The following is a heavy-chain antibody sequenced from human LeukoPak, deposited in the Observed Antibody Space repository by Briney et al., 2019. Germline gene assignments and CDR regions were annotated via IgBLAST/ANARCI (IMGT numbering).Heavy chain of an antibody. V-gene: IGHV3-11*04. Sequence: PGGSLRLSCAASGFTFSDYYMSWIRQAPGKGLEWVSYISSSGSTIYYADSVKGRFTISRDNAKNSLYLQMNSLRAEDTAVYYCARAKGKILGVINHTGGAFDIWGQGTMVTVSS. CDR3: ARAKGKILGVINHTGGAFDI. CDR1: GFTFSDYY. CDR2: ISSSGSTI. J-gene: IGHJ3*02. D-gene: IGHD3-3*01.